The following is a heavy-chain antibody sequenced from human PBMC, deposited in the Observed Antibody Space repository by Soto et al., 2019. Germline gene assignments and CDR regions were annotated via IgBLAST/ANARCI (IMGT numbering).Heavy chain of an antibody. CDR1: GFTFSSYG. D-gene: IGHD4-17*01. CDR3: PRDDYSDYDSEYSQV. CDR2: ISSGSHYM. Sequence: EVQLVESGGGLVQPGGSLRLSCAASGFTFSSYGMNWVRQAPGKGLEWVSSISSGSHYMYYADSVRGRFTISRDNAEHSLYLHMNSLSAEDPPVYFCPRDDYSDYDSEYSQVWGQGTLVTVSS. J-gene: IGHJ1*01. V-gene: IGHV3-21*01.